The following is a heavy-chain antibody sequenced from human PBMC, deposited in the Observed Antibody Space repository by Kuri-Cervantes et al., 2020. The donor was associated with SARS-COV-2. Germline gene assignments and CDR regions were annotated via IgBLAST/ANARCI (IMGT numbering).Heavy chain of an antibody. CDR1: GFSLSTSGVG. CDR3: ARSFDHVFSTPYYFDY. D-gene: IGHD3-16*01. Sequence: SGPTLVKPTQTLTLTCTFSGFSLSTSGVGVGWIRQPPGKALEWLALIYWDDDKRYGPSLKSRLTISKDASRNQVVLTMTNVDPVDTGTYYCARSFDHVFSTPYYFDYWGQGTLVTVSS. J-gene: IGHJ4*02. V-gene: IGHV2-5*05. CDR2: IYWDDDK.